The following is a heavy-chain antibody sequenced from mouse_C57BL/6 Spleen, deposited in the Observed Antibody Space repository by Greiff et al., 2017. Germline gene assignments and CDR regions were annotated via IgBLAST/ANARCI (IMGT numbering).Heavy chain of an antibody. CDR3: GRSEGLRRFYAMDD. Sequence: EVQLQQSGPELVKPGDSVKISCKASGYSFTGYFMNWVMQSHGKSLEWIGRINPYNGDTFYNQKFKGKATLTVDKSSSTAHMELRSLTSEDSAVDYCGRSEGLRRFYAMDDWGQGTSVTVSS. V-gene: IGHV1-20*01. J-gene: IGHJ4*01. CDR1: GYSFTGYF. CDR2: INPYNGDT. D-gene: IGHD2-4*01.